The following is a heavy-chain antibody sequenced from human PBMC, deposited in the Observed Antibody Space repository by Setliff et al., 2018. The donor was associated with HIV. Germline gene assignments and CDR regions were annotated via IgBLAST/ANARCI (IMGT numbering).Heavy chain of an antibody. V-gene: IGHV4-59*01. D-gene: IGHD6-19*01. CDR1: GGSISTYY. CDR3: AREFSERSPNPDHYYYYMDV. Sequence: PSETLSLTCTVSGGSISTYYWSWIRQPPGKGLEWMGNIYYSGSTNYNPSLKSRLNMSVDTSNYQISLKLTAVTAADTAVYYCAREFSERSPNPDHYYYYMDVWGKGTTVTVSS. CDR2: IYYSGST. J-gene: IGHJ6*03.